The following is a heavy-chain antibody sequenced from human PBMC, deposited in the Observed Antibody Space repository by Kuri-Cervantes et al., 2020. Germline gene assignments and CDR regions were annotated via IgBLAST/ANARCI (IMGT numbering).Heavy chain of an antibody. D-gene: IGHD7-27*01. CDR1: GYTFTSYG. J-gene: IGHJ3*02. CDR3: AGGPNWGLRPWGAFDI. Sequence: ASVKVFCKASGYTFTSYGITWVRQAPGQRLEWMGWINAGNGNTKYSQKFQGRVTITRDTSASTAYMELSSLRSEDTAVCFCAGGPNWGLRPWGAFDIWGQGTMVTVSS. CDR2: INAGNGNT. V-gene: IGHV1-3*01.